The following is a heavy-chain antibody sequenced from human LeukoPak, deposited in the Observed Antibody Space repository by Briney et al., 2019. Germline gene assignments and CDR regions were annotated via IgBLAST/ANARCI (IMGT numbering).Heavy chain of an antibody. V-gene: IGHV1-18*01. J-gene: IGHJ4*02. CDR2: ISAYNGNT. D-gene: IGHD2-2*02. Sequence: ASVNVSCKASGYTFTSYGISWVRQAPGQGLEWMGWISAYNGNTNYAQKLQGRVTMTTDTSTSTAYMELRSLRSDDTAVYYCARDGYCSSTSCYTRFWDLDYWGQGTLVTVSS. CDR3: ARDGYCSSTSCYTRFWDLDY. CDR1: GYTFTSYG.